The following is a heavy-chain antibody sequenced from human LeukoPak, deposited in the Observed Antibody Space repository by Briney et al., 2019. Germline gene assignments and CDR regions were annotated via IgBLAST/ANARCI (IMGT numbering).Heavy chain of an antibody. D-gene: IGHD3-3*01. J-gene: IGHJ5*02. CDR3: AREHYDFWSGYPNWFDP. CDR2: IYTSGST. Sequence: SETLSLTCTVSGGSISSYYWSWIRQPAGKGLEWIGRIYTSGSTNYNPSLKSRVTISVDTSKNQFSLKLSSVTAADTAVYYCAREHYDFWSGYPNWFDPWGQGTLVTVSS. CDR1: GGSISSYY. V-gene: IGHV4-4*07.